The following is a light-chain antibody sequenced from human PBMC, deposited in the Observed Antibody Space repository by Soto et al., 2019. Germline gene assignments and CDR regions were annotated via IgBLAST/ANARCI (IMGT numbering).Light chain of an antibody. CDR1: QDIGHY. V-gene: IGKV1-33*01. Sequence: DIQMTQSPSSLSASLGDRVTITCRASQDIGHYLNWYQHKPGKAPKLLIYDASSLETGVPPGFSGGGSGTDFTSTINNLQPEDVATYYCQQSLNLPLTFGPGTKVDIK. CDR3: QQSLNLPLT. J-gene: IGKJ3*01. CDR2: DAS.